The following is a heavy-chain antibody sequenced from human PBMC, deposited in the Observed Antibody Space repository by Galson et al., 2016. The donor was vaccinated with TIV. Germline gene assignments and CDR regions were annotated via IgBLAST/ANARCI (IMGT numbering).Heavy chain of an antibody. D-gene: IGHD2-21*02. J-gene: IGHJ6*02. CDR3: ARPGLLQSYESGDYYYDYYGYGLDV. Sequence: SLRLSCAASGFTFSRYAMHWVRQAPGKGLEWVAIISFDGSNTNYADSVRGRFTISRDNSKDSLYLQMNSLRVEDTAVYYCARPGLLQSYESGDYYYDYYGYGLDVWGQGATVIVSS. CDR2: ISFDGSNT. V-gene: IGHV3-30-3*01. CDR1: GFTFSRYA.